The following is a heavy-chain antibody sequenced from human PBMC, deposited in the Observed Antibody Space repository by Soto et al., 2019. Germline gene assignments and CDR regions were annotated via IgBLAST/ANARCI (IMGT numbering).Heavy chain of an antibody. CDR3: ARHVALCSGGTCYLRWFDP. V-gene: IGHV4-39*01. CDR1: GGSISSSGYY. Sequence: QLQLQESGPGLVKPSETLSLTCAVSGGSISSSGYYWGWIRQSPGKGLEWIGSIYYSGSTYYNPSLQRRITISVDTSTNQFSLKVPSATAADTAVYYCARHVALCSGGTCYLRWFDPWGQGTLVTVSS. J-gene: IGHJ5*02. CDR2: IYYSGST. D-gene: IGHD2-15*01.